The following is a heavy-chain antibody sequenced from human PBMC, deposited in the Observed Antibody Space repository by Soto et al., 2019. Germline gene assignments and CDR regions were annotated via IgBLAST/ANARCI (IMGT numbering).Heavy chain of an antibody. V-gene: IGHV3-48*03. CDR3: TRAAWFPYLSFY. CDR2: ISSSGSTA. CDR1: GFTFSRFE. D-gene: IGHD3-10*01. J-gene: IGHJ4*02. Sequence: LRLSCAASGFTFSRFELHWVRQAPGKGLEWISYISSSGSTAYYASSVEGRFTISRDNANNSVYLQMDSLRAEDTALYYCTRAAWFPYLSFYWGQGALVTVSS.